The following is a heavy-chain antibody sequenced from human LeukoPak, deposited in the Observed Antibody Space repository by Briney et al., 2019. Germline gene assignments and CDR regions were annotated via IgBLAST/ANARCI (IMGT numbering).Heavy chain of an antibody. J-gene: IGHJ4*02. V-gene: IGHV3-11*01. D-gene: IGHD6-19*01. CDR3: ARGGNNSGWNAYFDY. Sequence: GGSLRLSCAASGFTFSDHYMSWIRQVPGKGLEWVSYISRGASTIYYADSVKGRFTISRDNAKNSLYLQMDSLRAEDTALYYCARGGNNSGWNAYFDYWGQGSLVTVSS. CDR2: ISRGASTI. CDR1: GFTFSDHY.